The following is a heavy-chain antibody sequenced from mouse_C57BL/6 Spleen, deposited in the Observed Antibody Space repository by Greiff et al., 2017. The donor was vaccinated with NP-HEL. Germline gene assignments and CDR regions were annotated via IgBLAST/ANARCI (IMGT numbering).Heavy chain of an antibody. CDR1: GFTFSDYG. J-gene: IGHJ4*01. V-gene: IGHV5-17*01. Sequence: EVQRVEPGGGLVKPGGSLKLSCAASGFTFSDYGMHWVRQAPEKGLEWVAYISSGSSTIHYADTVKGRFTISRDNAKNTLFLQMTSLRSEDTAMYYCARQGGAMDYWGQGTSVTVSS. CDR2: ISSGSSTI. CDR3: ARQGGAMDY.